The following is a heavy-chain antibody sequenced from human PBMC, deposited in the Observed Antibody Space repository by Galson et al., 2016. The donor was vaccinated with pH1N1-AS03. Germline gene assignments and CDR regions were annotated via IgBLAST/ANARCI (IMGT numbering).Heavy chain of an antibody. D-gene: IGHD3-10*01. CDR3: TSGMVELDY. V-gene: IGHV3-7*01. CDR1: GFRFIDYW. CDR2: IDQDGSEK. J-gene: IGHJ4*02. Sequence: SLRLSCAASGFRFIDYWMTWVRQAPGKGLEWVANIDQDGSEKYYMDSVEGRFTISRDNAKNSLSLQTNSLRSEDTAVYYCTSGMVELDYWGQGTLVTVSS.